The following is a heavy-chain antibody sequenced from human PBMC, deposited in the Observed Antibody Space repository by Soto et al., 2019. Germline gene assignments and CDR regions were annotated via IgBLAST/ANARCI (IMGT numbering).Heavy chain of an antibody. CDR3: ARGEIRGVSWNWFDT. CDR1: GFTFSSHD. CDR2: IDSAGDA. V-gene: IGHV3-13*01. Sequence: EVQLVESGGGLVQPGGSLRLSCAASGFTFSSHDMHWVRQVTGIGLEWVSGIDSAGDAKYPASVKGRLTISRENAKNSLHLQTNSLTAGDTAVYYCARGEIRGVSWNWFDTWGQGTPVTVSS. J-gene: IGHJ5*02. D-gene: IGHD3-10*01.